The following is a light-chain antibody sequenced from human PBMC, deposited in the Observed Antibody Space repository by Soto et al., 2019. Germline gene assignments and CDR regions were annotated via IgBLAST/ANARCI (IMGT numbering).Light chain of an antibody. CDR2: DVS. CDR3: DSYTSGSSYV. V-gene: IGLV2-14*01. J-gene: IGLJ1*01. CDR1: SSDVGGYNY. Sequence: QSALTQPASVSGSPGQSITISCTGTSSDVGGYNYVSWYQQHPGKAPKLMIYDVSYRPSGGSDRFSGSKSGNTASLTISGLQSEDEADYYCDSYTSGSSYVFGTGTKVTVL.